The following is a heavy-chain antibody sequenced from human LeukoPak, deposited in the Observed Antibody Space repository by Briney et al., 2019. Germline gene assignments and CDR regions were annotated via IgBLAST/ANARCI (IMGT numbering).Heavy chain of an antibody. CDR2: IIPMFGTA. V-gene: IGHV1-69*05. Sequence: GASVKVSCKASGGTFSSYAISWVRQAPGQGLEWMGGIIPMFGTANYAQKFQGRVTITTDESTSTAYMELSSLRSEDTAVYYCARGPRNPDSSSTQVWGQGTLVTVSS. D-gene: IGHD6-6*01. J-gene: IGHJ4*02. CDR1: GGTFSSYA. CDR3: ARGPRNPDSSSTQV.